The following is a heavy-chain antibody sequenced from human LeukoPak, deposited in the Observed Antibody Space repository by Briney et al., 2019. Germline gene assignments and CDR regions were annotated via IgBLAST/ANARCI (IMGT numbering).Heavy chain of an antibody. D-gene: IGHD3-10*01. CDR1: GFTFSSYG. J-gene: IGHJ6*02. V-gene: IGHV3-30*18. Sequence: PGGSLRLSCAASGFTFSSYGMHWVRQAPGKGLEWVAVISYDGSNKYYADSVKGRFTISRDNSKNTLYLQMNSLRAEDTAVYYCAKDLGITMVRGVIITHESFYYYYGMDVWGQGTTVTVSS. CDR3: AKDLGITMVRGVIITHESFYYYYGMDV. CDR2: ISYDGSNK.